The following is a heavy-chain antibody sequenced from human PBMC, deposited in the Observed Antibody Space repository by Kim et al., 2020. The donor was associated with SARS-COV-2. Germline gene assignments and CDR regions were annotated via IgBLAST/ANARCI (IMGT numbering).Heavy chain of an antibody. CDR1: GFTFSSYS. D-gene: IGHD1-26*01. CDR3: ARVLVGAPGDAFDI. J-gene: IGHJ3*02. V-gene: IGHV3-21*04. CDR2: ISSSSSYI. Sequence: GGSLRLSCAASGFTFSSYSMNWVRQAPGKGLEWVSSISSSSSYIYYADSVKGRFTISRDNAKNSLYLQMNSLRAEDTAVYYCARVLVGAPGDAFDIWGQGTMVTVSS.